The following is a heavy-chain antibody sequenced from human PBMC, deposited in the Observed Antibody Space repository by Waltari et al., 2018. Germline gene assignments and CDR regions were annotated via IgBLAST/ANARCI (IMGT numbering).Heavy chain of an antibody. CDR2: IDNGDGSGT. CDR1: GLIFSTYW. CDR3: ARDHYYSKDV. V-gene: IGHV3-74*01. J-gene: IGHJ6*04. Sequence: EVQLVESGGGLVQPGGSLRLSCEASGLIFSTYWLNWVRKGPGKGRVWVSRIDNGDGSGTSYADSVKGRFTISRDNAKNTLYLQMNSLRAEDTGVYYCARDHYYSKDVWGTGTTVTVSS.